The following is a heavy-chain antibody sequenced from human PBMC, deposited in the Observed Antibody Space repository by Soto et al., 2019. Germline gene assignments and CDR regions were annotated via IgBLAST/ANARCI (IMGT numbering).Heavy chain of an antibody. CDR2: ISAYNGNT. Sequence: QVPLVQSGAEVKKPGASVKVSCKASGYTFTSYGISWVRQAPGQGLEWMGWISAYNGNTNYAQKLQGRVTMTTDTSTSTAYMELRSLRSDDTAVYYCARRAYCGGDRLRQPWFDPWGQGTLVTVSS. CDR3: ARRAYCGGDRLRQPWFDP. CDR1: GYTFTSYG. D-gene: IGHD2-21*02. V-gene: IGHV1-18*01. J-gene: IGHJ5*02.